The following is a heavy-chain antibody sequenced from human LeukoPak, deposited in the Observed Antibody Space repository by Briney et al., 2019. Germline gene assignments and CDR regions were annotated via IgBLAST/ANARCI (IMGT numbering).Heavy chain of an antibody. CDR3: VREKLTYYYDSSGYAFDI. V-gene: IGHV4-39*07. Sequence: PSETLSLTCTVSGGSISSSSYYWGWIRQPPGKGLEWIGSIYYSGSTYYNPSLKSRVTISVDTSKNQFSLKLSSVTAADTAVYYCVREKLTYYYDSSGYAFDIWGQGTMVTVSS. D-gene: IGHD3-22*01. CDR2: IYYSGST. CDR1: GGSISSSSYY. J-gene: IGHJ3*02.